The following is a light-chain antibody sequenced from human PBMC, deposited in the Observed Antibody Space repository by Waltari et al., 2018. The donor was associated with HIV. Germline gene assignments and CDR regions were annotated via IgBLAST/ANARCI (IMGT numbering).Light chain of an antibody. J-gene: IGKJ1*01. CDR1: HSIRTF. CDR3: QQHSTYPWT. Sequence: DIQMTQSPSTLSASVGDRVTITCRASHSIRTFLAWYQQKPGKAPKLLISKPSTLESGVPPRFSGSGSGTEFTLSISSLQPDDFATYYCQQHSTYPWTFGQGTKVEIK. CDR2: KPS. V-gene: IGKV1-5*03.